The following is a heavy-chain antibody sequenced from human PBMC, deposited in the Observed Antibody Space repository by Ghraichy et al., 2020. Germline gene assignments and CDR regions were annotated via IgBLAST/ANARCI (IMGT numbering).Heavy chain of an antibody. CDR2: ISSSSSYI. J-gene: IGHJ5*02. CDR1: GFTFNTYS. Sequence: GGSLRLSCAASGFTFNTYSMNWVRQAPGKGLEWVSSISSSSSYIYYADSVKGRFTISRDNAKNSLYLQMNSLRAEDTAVYYCAREGYPYHDFWSGYYTGWFDPWGQGTLVTVSS. CDR3: AREGYPYHDFWSGYYTGWFDP. V-gene: IGHV3-21*01. D-gene: IGHD3-3*01.